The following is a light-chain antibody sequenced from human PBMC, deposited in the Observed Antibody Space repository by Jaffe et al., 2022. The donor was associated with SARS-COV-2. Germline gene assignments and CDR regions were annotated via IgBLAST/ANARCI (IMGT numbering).Light chain of an antibody. CDR2: ENN. V-gene: IGLV1-51*02. Sequence: QSVLTQPPSVSAAPGQKVTISCSGSSSNIGNNFVSWYQHLPGTAPKVLIYENNKRPSGIPDRFSGSKSGTSATLGITGLQTGDEADYYCGTWDSSLTAWVFGGGTRVTVL. J-gene: IGLJ3*02. CDR1: SSNIGNNF. CDR3: GTWDSSLTAWV.